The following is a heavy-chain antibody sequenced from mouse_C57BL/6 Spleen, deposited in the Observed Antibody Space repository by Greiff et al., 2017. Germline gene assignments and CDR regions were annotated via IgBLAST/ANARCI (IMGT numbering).Heavy chain of an antibody. D-gene: IGHD1-1*01. CDR2: IYPGDGDT. CDR3: ARYGSSWNFDY. Sequence: QVQLKQSGPELVKPGASVKISCKASGYPFSSSWMNWVKQRPGQGLEWIGRIYPGDGDTNYNGKFKGKATLTADKSSSTAYMQLSSLTSEDSAVYFCARYGSSWNFDYWGQGTTLTVSS. V-gene: IGHV1-82*01. CDR1: GYPFSSSW. J-gene: IGHJ2*01.